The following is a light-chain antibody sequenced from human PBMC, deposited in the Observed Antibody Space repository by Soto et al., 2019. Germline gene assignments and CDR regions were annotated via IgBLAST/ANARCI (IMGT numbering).Light chain of an antibody. CDR2: DVS. J-gene: IGLJ1*01. Sequence: QSVLTQPASVSGSPGQSITISCTGTSSDVGGYDYVSWYQQHPGEGPKLMIYDVSNRPSGVSNRFSGSKSGNTASLTISGLQAEDEADYYCSSYTSSSTYVCGTGTKVS. CDR1: SSDVGGYDY. CDR3: SSYTSSSTYV. V-gene: IGLV2-14*01.